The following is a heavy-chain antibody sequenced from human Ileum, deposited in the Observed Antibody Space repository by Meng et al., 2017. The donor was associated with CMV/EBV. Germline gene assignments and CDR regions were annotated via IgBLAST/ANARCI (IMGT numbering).Heavy chain of an antibody. CDR3: ARGHKGSAAGGTRYGMDV. Sequence: GGSLRLSCATSGFTFSDYGMHWVRQAPGQCLEWVAFIRYDGTKKYYADSVKGRFTISRDKSKNTLYLQVNSLRPEDTAVYHCARGHKGSAAGGTRYGMDVWGQGTTVTVSS. D-gene: IGHD6-13*01. V-gene: IGHV3-30*02. J-gene: IGHJ6*02. CDR2: IRYDGTKK. CDR1: GFTFSDYG.